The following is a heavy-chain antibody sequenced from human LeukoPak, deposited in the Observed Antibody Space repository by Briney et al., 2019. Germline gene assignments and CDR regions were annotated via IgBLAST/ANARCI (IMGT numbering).Heavy chain of an antibody. V-gene: IGHV4-59*01. J-gene: IGHJ4*02. CDR2: IQYTGST. D-gene: IGHD6-13*01. CDR3: ARAITAAGRARFDY. Sequence: SETLSLTCTVSSGSISGYYWSWIRQPPGKGLERIAYIQYTGSTIYNPSLQSRVTISVDTSKNQFSLKLSSVTAADTAVYYCARAITAAGRARFDYWGQGTLVTVSS. CDR1: SGSISGYY.